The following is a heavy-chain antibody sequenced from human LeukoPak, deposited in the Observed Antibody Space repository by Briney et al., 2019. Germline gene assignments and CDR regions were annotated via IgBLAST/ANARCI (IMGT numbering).Heavy chain of an antibody. V-gene: IGHV3-23*01. CDR2: ISGSGGST. J-gene: IGHJ3*02. CDR1: GFTFSSYA. CDR3: AKGLHLYGDYVFHAFGI. D-gene: IGHD4-17*01. Sequence: GGSLRLSCAASGFTFSSYAMSWVRQAPGKGLEWVSAISGSGGSTYYADSVKGRFTISRDNSKNTLYLQMNSLRAEDTAVYYCAKGLHLYGDYVFHAFGIWGQGTMVTVSS.